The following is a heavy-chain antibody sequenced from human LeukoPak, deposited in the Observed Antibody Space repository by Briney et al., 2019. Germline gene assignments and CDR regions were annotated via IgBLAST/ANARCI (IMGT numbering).Heavy chain of an antibody. V-gene: IGHV3-49*04. CDR3: TRDDYYGSGSYDY. CDR2: IRSKAYGGTT. J-gene: IGHJ4*02. Sequence: GGSLRLSRTASGFTFGDYAMSWVRQAPGKGLEWVGFIRSKAYGGTTEYAASVKGRFTISRDDSKSIAYLQMNSLKTEDTAVYYCTRDDYYGSGSYDYWGQGTLVTVSS. D-gene: IGHD3-10*01. CDR1: GFTFGDYA.